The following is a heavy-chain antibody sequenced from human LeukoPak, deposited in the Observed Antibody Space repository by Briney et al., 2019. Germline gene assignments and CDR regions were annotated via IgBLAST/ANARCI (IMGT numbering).Heavy chain of an antibody. CDR3: ARLGYGNGRVNWFDP. V-gene: IGHV4-39*01. Sequence: SETLSLTCTVSGGSISSSINYWAWIRQPPGKGLEWIATTKYGASTFYNPSLRSRVTISVDTSKNQFSLKVNSVTAADTAVYYCARLGYGNGRVNWFDPRGQGNLVTVSS. J-gene: IGHJ5*02. D-gene: IGHD5-18*01. CDR1: GGSISSSINY. CDR2: TKYGAST.